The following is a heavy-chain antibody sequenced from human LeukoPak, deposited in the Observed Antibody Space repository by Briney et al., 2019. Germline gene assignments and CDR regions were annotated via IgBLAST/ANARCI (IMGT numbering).Heavy chain of an antibody. J-gene: IGHJ4*02. CDR1: GYTFTSYG. V-gene: IGHV1-18*01. D-gene: IGHD3-22*01. CDR3: ARFSYYDSSGYYFDY. CDR2: ISAYNGNT. Sequence: GASVKVSCKASGYTFTSYGISWVRQAPGQELEWMGWISAYNGNTNYAQKLQGRVTMTTDTSTSTAYMELRSLRSDDTAVYYCARFSYYDSSGYYFDYWGQGTLVTVSS.